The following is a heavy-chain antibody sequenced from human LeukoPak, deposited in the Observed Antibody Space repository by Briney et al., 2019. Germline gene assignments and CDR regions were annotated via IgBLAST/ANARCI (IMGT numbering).Heavy chain of an antibody. CDR1: GFTFSSYS. V-gene: IGHV3-48*04. D-gene: IGHD2-2*01. CDR2: ISSSSSTI. J-gene: IGHJ4*02. Sequence: GGSLRLSCAASGFTFSSYSMNWVRQAPGKGLEWVSYISSSSSTIYYADSVKCRFTISRDNAKNSLYLQMNSLRAEDTAVYYCARERAQLPHYFDYWGQGTLVTVSS. CDR3: ARERAQLPHYFDY.